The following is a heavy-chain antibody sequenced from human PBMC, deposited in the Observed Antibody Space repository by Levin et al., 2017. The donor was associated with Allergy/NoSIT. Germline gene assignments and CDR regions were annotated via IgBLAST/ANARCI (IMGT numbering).Heavy chain of an antibody. CDR3: ARLHPGDCSSTSCYRFDY. CDR1: GGSFSGYY. Sequence: SETLSLTCAVYGGSFSGYYWSWIRQPPGKGLEWIGEINHSGSTNYNPSLKSRVTISVDTSKNQFSLKLSSVTAADTAVYYCARLHPGDCSSTSCYRFDYWGQGTLVTVSS. CDR2: INHSGST. J-gene: IGHJ4*02. V-gene: IGHV4-34*01. D-gene: IGHD2-2*01.